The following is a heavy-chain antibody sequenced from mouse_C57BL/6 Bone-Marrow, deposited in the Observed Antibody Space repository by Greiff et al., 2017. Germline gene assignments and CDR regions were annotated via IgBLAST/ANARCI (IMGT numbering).Heavy chain of an antibody. CDR3: AKYSNFSMDY. CDR2: ISSGSSTI. V-gene: IGHV5-17*01. Sequence: EVQLVESGGGLVKPGGSLKLSCAASGFTFSDYGMHWVRQAPEKGLEWVAYISSGSSTIYYADTVKGRFTISRDNAKNTLFLQMTSLRSEDTAMYYCAKYSNFSMDYWCQGTSVTVSS. J-gene: IGHJ4*01. CDR1: GFTFSDYG. D-gene: IGHD2-5*01.